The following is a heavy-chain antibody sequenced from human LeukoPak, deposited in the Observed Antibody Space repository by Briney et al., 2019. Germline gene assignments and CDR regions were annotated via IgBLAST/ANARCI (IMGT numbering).Heavy chain of an antibody. J-gene: IGHJ3*02. V-gene: IGHV3-48*02. CDR2: ISSGSSTI. Sequence: GGSRRLSCAASGFTFSSYSMNWVCQAPGKGLEWVSYISSGSSTIYYADSVKGRFTISRDNAKNSLCLQMNSLRDEDTAVYYCARENIVVVTAIRDAFDIWGQGTMVTVSS. CDR1: GFTFSSYS. CDR3: ARENIVVVTAIRDAFDI. D-gene: IGHD2-21*02.